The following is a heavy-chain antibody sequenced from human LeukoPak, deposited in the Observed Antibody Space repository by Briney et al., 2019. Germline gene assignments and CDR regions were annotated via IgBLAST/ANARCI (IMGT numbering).Heavy chain of an antibody. D-gene: IGHD6-6*01. J-gene: IGHJ4*02. Sequence: GASVKVSCKASGYTFTQHYIHWVRQAPGQGLEWMGMISPSGGSTGYAQKFQGRVTMTRDTSASTVYMELSSLRSDDTAVYYCAREQLAGTYYFDYWGQGTLVTVSS. V-gene: IGHV1-46*01. CDR1: GYTFTQHY. CDR2: ISPSGGST. CDR3: AREQLAGTYYFDY.